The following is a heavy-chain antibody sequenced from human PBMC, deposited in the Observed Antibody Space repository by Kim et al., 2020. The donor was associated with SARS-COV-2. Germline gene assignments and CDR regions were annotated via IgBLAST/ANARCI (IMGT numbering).Heavy chain of an antibody. CDR1: GGSFSGYY. Sequence: SETLSLTCAVYGGSFSGYYWSWIRQPPGKGLEWIGEINHSGSTNYNPSLKSRVTISVDTSKNQFSLKLSSVTAADTAVYYCARGHNWNRHAPNWFDPWGQGTLVTVSS. CDR2: INHSGST. D-gene: IGHD1-20*01. CDR3: ARGHNWNRHAPNWFDP. J-gene: IGHJ5*02. V-gene: IGHV4-34*01.